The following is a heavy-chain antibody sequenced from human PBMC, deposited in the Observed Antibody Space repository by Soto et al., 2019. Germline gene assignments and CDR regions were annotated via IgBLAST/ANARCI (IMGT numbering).Heavy chain of an antibody. J-gene: IGHJ4*02. CDR2: MFYSGTI. CDR3: VAGNDY. Sequence: QVQLQESGPGLVKPSETLSLTCTVSGASITTYYWNWIRQSPGKGLEWIGNMFYSGTIRYNPSLKSRLTISADTSTNKISLKMSSMTAADRAVYYCVAGNDYWGQGTLVTVSS. CDR1: GASITTYY. D-gene: IGHD6-19*01. V-gene: IGHV4-59*01.